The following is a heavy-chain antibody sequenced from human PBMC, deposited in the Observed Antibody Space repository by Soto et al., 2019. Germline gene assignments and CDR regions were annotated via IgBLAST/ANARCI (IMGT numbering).Heavy chain of an antibody. CDR2: INYSGSNI. D-gene: IGHD2-21*02. V-gene: IGHV3-48*03. J-gene: IGHJ4*02. Sequence: GGSLRLSCAGSGFTFRDSEMFWVRQAPGKGLEWVSKINYSGSNIYYSKSVKVRFTISIDNAKNSLYLQMNSLTDEDTAIYFCASEALCGPDCYFFEXWGPGTLLTVSX. CDR1: GFTFRDSE. CDR3: ASEALCGPDCYFFEX.